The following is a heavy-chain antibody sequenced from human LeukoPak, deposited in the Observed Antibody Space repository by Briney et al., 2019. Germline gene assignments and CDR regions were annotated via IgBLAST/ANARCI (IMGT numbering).Heavy chain of an antibody. CDR3: ARWEAGPPYYYHGMDV. CDR2: IWYDGSKN. Sequence: GGSLRLSCAASGFTFSSYSMNWVRQAPGKGLEYLAVIWYDGSKNYYADSVKGRLTISRDNSKNTLYLQINSLRAEDTAVYYCARWEAGPPYYYHGMDVWGQGTTVTVSS. CDR1: GFTFSSYS. V-gene: IGHV3-33*08. D-gene: IGHD1-26*01. J-gene: IGHJ6*02.